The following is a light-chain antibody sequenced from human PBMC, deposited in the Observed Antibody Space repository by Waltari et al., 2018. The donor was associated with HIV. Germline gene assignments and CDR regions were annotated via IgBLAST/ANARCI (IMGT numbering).Light chain of an antibody. CDR1: SSNIGSNY. V-gene: IGLV1-47*01. Sequence: QSALTQPPSASGTHGQRVSIFCSGGSSNIGSNYVYWYQQLTGGAPNLLIYTDDQRPSGVPDLFSGSKSGTSASLAISGLRSEDEGDYYCATWDVSLSGRVFGGGTRLTVL. CDR2: TDD. CDR3: ATWDVSLSGRV. J-gene: IGLJ3*02.